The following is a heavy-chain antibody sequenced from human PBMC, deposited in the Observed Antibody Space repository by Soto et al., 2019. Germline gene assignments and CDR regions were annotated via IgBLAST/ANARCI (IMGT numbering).Heavy chain of an antibody. CDR2: ISGSGGST. CDR1: GFTFSSYA. V-gene: IGHV3-23*01. D-gene: IGHD4-4*01. Sequence: EVQLLESGGGLVQPGGSLRLSCAASGFTFSSYAMSWVRQAPGKGLEWVSAISGSGGSTYYADSVKGRFTISRDNSKNTLYLQMNSLRAEDTAVYYCAKGRWRHSKAFVSFDYWGQGTLVTVSS. CDR3: AKGRWRHSKAFVSFDY. J-gene: IGHJ4*02.